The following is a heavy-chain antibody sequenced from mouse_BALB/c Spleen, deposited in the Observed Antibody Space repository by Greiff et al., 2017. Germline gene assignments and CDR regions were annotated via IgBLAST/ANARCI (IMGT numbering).Heavy chain of an antibody. J-gene: IGHJ2*01. D-gene: IGHD1-1*01. Sequence: VQLQQSGTVLARPGASVKMSCKASGYSFTSYWMHWVKQRPGQGLEWIGAIYPGNSDTSYNQKFKGKAKLTAVTSASTAYMELSSLTNEDSAVYYCTRGDYGSSFDYWGQGTTLTVSS. CDR2: IYPGNSDT. CDR3: TRGDYGSSFDY. V-gene: IGHV1-5*01. CDR1: GYSFTSYW.